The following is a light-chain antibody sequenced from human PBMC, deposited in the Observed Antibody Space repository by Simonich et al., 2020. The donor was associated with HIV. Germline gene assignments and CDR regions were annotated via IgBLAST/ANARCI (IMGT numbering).Light chain of an antibody. CDR1: SSDVGGYNY. J-gene: IGLJ2*01. Sequence: QSALTQPPSASGSPGQSVTISCTGTSSDVGGYNYVSWYKQHPGKAPKLLIYEVTKRPSGVPDRFSGSKSGNTASLTVSGLQAEDEADYYCSSYGGSNNYVIFGGGTKLTVL. CDR3: SSYGGSNNYVI. CDR2: EVT. V-gene: IGLV2-8*01.